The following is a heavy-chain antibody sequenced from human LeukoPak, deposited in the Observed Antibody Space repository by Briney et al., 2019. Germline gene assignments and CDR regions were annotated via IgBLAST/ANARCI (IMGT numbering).Heavy chain of an antibody. CDR2: IYTSGST. CDR1: GGSLSSYY. J-gene: IGHJ4*02. Sequence: PSETLSLTCTVSGGSLSSYYWSWIRQPAGKGLGWIGRIYTSGSTNYNPSLKSRVTMSVDTSKNQFSPKLSSVTAADTAVYYCARSFMEGFDYWGQGTLVTVSS. V-gene: IGHV4-4*07. CDR3: ARSFMEGFDY. D-gene: IGHD3-3*01.